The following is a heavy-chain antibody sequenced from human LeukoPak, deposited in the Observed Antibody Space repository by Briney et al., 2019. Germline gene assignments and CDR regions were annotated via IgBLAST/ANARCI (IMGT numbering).Heavy chain of an antibody. CDR1: GFAVNDNY. V-gene: IGHV3-53*01. CDR2: IYSGGDT. CDR3: ARAILLTGSEYYFDS. D-gene: IGHD3-9*01. Sequence: GVSLRLSCAASGFAVNDNYMGWVRQAPGKGLDWVSLIYSGGDTYYADAVKGRFTISRDNSKNTDYLQMNSLRPDDTATYYCARAILLTGSEYYFDSWGQGTVVTVSS. J-gene: IGHJ4*02.